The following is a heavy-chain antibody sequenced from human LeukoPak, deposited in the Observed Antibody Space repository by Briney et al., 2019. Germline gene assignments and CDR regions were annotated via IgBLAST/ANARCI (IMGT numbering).Heavy chain of an antibody. J-gene: IGHJ3*02. D-gene: IGHD2-21*02. CDR2: ISSSSSTI. V-gene: IGHV3-48*01. CDR1: GFTFSDYY. CDR3: ARENTRGDPDAFDI. Sequence: PGGSLRLSCAASGFTFSDYYMNWVRQAPGKGLEWVSYISSSSSTICYADSVKGRFTISRDNAKNSLYLQMNSLRAEDTAVYYCARENTRGDPDAFDIWGQGTMVTVSS.